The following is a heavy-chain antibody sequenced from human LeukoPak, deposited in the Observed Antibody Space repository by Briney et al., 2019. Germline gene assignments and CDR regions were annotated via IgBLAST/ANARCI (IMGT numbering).Heavy chain of an antibody. J-gene: IGHJ4*02. Sequence: GGSLRLSCAASGFTFSNAWMSWVRQAPGKALEWVGRIKSKTDGGTTDYAAPVEGRFTISRDDSKNTLYLQINSLKTEDTAVYYCTANYYDSSGYRDYWGQGTLVTVSS. D-gene: IGHD3-22*01. CDR1: GFTFSNAW. V-gene: IGHV3-15*01. CDR3: TANYYDSSGYRDY. CDR2: IKSKTDGGTT.